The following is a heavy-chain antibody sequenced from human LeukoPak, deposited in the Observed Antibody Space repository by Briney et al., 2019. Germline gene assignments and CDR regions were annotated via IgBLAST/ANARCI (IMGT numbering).Heavy chain of an antibody. D-gene: IGHD4-11*01. CDR2: IVVGSGNT. CDR3: SGGDYSNPDLPFDY. V-gene: IGHV1-58*01. Sequence: SVKVSCKASGFTFTSSAAQWVRQARGQRLEWIGWIVVGSGNTNYAQKFQERVTITRDMSTSTAYMELSSLRSEDTAVYYRSGGDYSNPDLPFDYWGQGTLVTVSS. J-gene: IGHJ4*02. CDR1: GFTFTSSA.